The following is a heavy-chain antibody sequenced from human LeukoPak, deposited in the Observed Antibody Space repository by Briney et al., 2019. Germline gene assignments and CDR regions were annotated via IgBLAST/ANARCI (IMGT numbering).Heavy chain of an antibody. CDR1: GFTFSSYG. J-gene: IGHJ4*02. CDR3: ANAYGGNTDY. V-gene: IGHV3-30*18. Sequence: GGSLRLSCAASGFTFSSYGTHWVRQAPGKGLEWVAVISYDGSNKYYADSVKGRFTISRDNSKNTLYLQMNSLRAEDTAVYYCANAYGGNTDYWGQGTLVTVSS. D-gene: IGHD4-23*01. CDR2: ISYDGSNK.